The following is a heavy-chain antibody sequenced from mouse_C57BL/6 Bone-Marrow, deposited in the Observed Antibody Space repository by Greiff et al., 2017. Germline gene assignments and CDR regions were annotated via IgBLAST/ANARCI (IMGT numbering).Heavy chain of an antibody. V-gene: IGHV1-64*01. D-gene: IGHD1-1*01. J-gene: IGHJ2*01. Sequence: QVQLKQPGAELVKPGASVKLSCKASGYTFTSYWMHWVKQRPGQGLEWIGMIHPNSGSTNYNEKFKSKATLTVDKSSSTAYMQLSSLTSEDSAVYYYARWTSYYGSSYIFDYWGRGTTLTVSS. CDR3: ARWTSYYGSSYIFDY. CDR2: IHPNSGST. CDR1: GYTFTSYW.